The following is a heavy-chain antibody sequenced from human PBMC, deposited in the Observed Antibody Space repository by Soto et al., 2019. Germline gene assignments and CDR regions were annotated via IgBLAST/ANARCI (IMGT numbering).Heavy chain of an antibody. J-gene: IGHJ4*02. CDR1: GFTFSSYW. D-gene: IGHD6-6*01. V-gene: IGHV3-7*01. Sequence: EVQLVESGGGLVQPGGSLRLSCAASGFTFSSYWMSWVRQAPGKGLEWVANIKQDGSEKYYVDSVKGRFTISRDNAKNSLYLQMNSLRAEDTAVYSCARSSGGDRAARPKYWGQGTLVTVSS. CDR2: IKQDGSEK. CDR3: ARSSGGDRAARPKY.